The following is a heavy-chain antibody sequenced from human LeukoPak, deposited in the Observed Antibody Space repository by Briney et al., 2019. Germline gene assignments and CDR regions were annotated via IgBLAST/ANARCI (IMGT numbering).Heavy chain of an antibody. CDR3: ARVSGVRGKYYYYYYMDV. D-gene: IGHD3-10*01. CDR2: SIPIFGTA. J-gene: IGHJ6*03. Sequence: ASVKVSCKASGGTFSSYAISWVRQAPGQGLEWMGGSIPIFGTANYAQKFQGRVTITTDESTSTAYMELSSLRSEDTAVYYCARVSGVRGKYYYYYYMDVWGKGTTVTVSS. V-gene: IGHV1-69*05. CDR1: GGTFSSYA.